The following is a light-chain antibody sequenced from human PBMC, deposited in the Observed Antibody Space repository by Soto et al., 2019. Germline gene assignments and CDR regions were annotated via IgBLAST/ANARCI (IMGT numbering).Light chain of an antibody. Sequence: EILFTQSPGTLSLSPGERSTLSCSSSQSVSSNYLGWYQQKPGQPPRLLIFDTSTRATGIPARFSGSGSGTDFTLTISSLEPEDFAVYYCQQRSSWPITFGQGTRLEIK. J-gene: IGKJ5*01. CDR1: QSVSSNY. CDR2: DTS. V-gene: IGKV3D-20*02. CDR3: QQRSSWPIT.